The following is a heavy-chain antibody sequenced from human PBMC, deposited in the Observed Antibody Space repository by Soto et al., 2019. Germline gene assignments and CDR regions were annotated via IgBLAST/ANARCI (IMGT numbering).Heavy chain of an antibody. Sequence: SETLSLTCAVSGYSISTGFNWAWIRQPPGKGLEWIGSIYHSGSTYYNLSLKSRVTISSDASKNQISLKLSSVTAADTAVYYCARGQRGASYYFDYWGQGTLVTVSS. D-gene: IGHD1-26*01. V-gene: IGHV4-38-2*01. CDR2: IYHSGST. CDR3: ARGQRGASYYFDY. J-gene: IGHJ4*02. CDR1: GYSISTGFN.